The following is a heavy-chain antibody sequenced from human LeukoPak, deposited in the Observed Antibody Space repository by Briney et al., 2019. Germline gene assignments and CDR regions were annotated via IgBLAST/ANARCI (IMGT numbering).Heavy chain of an antibody. CDR2: INHSGST. CDR1: GGSFSGYY. D-gene: IGHD4-23*01. Sequence: SETLSLTCAVYGGSFSGYYWSWIRQPPGKGLEWIGEINHSGSTNYNPSLKSRVTISVDTSKNQSSLKLSSVTAADTAVYYCARGQATVVTTSSFDYWGQGTLVTVSS. V-gene: IGHV4-34*01. J-gene: IGHJ4*02. CDR3: ARGQATVVTTSSFDY.